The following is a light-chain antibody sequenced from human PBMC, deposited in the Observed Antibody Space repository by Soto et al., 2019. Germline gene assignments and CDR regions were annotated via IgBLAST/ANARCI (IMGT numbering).Light chain of an antibody. V-gene: IGKV1-5*01. J-gene: IGKJ1*01. CDR1: QTISKW. CDR3: KQYTGYSQWT. CDR2: DAS. Sequence: DIQMTQSPSTLSAAVGDRVTITCRASQTISKWLAWYQQKPGQAPKLLSYDASTLESGVPPRFSGSAYGTDFSLTISIVQPVDFATYYCKQYTGYSQWTFGPGTKVEIK.